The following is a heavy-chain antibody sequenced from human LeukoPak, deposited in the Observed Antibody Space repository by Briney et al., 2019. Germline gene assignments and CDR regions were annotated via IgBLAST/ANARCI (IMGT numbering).Heavy chain of an antibody. J-gene: IGHJ4*02. CDR2: IYYSGST. CDR3: ARGITGDY. CDR1: GGSISSYY. V-gene: IGHV4-59*01. D-gene: IGHD3-16*01. Sequence: SETLSLTCTVSGGSISSYYWSWIRQPPGKGLEWIGYIYYSGSTNYNPSLKSRVTISVDTSKNQFSLKLSSVTAADTAVYYCARGITGDYWGQGNLVTVSS.